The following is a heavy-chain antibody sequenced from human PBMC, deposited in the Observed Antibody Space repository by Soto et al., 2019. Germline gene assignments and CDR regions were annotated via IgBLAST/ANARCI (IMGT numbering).Heavy chain of an antibody. D-gene: IGHD3-22*01. Sequence: PSETLSLTCTVSGGSISSGGYYWSWIRQHPGKGLEWIGYIYYSGSTYYNPSLKSRVTISVDTSKNQFSLKLSSVTAADTAVYYCARVLDSSGYYSRYYYYGMDVWGQGTTVTVSS. CDR2: IYYSGST. J-gene: IGHJ6*02. V-gene: IGHV4-31*03. CDR3: ARVLDSSGYYSRYYYYGMDV. CDR1: GGSISSGGYY.